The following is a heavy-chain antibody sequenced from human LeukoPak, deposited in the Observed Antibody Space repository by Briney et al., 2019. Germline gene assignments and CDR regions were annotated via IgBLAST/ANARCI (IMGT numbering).Heavy chain of an antibody. CDR1: GGSISSYY. J-gene: IGHJ3*02. V-gene: IGHV4-59*12. Sequence: SSETLSLTCTVSGGSISSYYWSWIRQPPGKGLEWIGYIYYSGSTYYNPSLKSRVTISVDTSKNQFSLKLSSVTAADTAVYYCARAPTTVTTGGAFDIWGQGTMVTVSS. CDR2: IYYSGST. D-gene: IGHD4-17*01. CDR3: ARAPTTVTTGGAFDI.